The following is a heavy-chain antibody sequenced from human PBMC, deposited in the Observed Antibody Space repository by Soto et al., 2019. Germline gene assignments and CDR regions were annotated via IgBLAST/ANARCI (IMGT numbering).Heavy chain of an antibody. CDR1: GFSYSDYY. CDR2: ISGSGSII. CDR3: AKALGYNDYNGYFDY. J-gene: IGHJ4*02. Sequence: PGGSLRLSCTASGFSYSDYYLSWIRQAPGKGLEWVSYISGSGSIIYYADSVKGRFTISRDNAKNLLFLQVNGLTAGDTAVYYCAKALGYNDYNGYFDYWGKGTRGTISS. V-gene: IGHV3-11*01. D-gene: IGHD3-16*01.